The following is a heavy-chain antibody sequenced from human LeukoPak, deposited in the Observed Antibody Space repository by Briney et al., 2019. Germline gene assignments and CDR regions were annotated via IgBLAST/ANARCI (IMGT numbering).Heavy chain of an antibody. CDR2: ISGDGAST. CDR3: AKDSYVSGRPLHAFDV. D-gene: IGHD3-10*01. J-gene: IGHJ3*01. Sequence: GGSLRLSCAASGFTFAIHAMTWVRQAPGKGLEWVSGISGDGASTHYAESVKGQFTISRDNSQNTLFLQMNSLRVEDTAIYYCAKDSYVSGRPLHAFDVWGQGTMVTVSS. V-gene: IGHV3-23*01. CDR1: GFTFAIHA.